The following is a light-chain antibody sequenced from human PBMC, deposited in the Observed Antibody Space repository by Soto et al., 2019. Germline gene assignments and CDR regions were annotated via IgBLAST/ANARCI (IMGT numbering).Light chain of an antibody. CDR2: WAS. CDR1: QSVLYSSNNKNY. CDR3: QQYYSIPWT. J-gene: IGKJ1*01. V-gene: IGKV4-1*01. Sequence: DIVMTQSPDSLAVSLGERATINCKSSQSVLYSSNNKNYLGWYQQKPRQPPKLLIYWASTRESGVPDRFSGSGSGTDFTLTISSLQAEDVAVYSCQQYYSIPWTFGQGTKVEIK.